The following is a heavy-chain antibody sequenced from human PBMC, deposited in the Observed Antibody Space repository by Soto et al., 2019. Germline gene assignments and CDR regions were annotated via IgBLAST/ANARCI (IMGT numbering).Heavy chain of an antibody. V-gene: IGHV4-31*03. J-gene: IGHJ5*02. D-gene: IGHD2-21*02. CDR1: GGSISSGGYY. CDR3: ARDRDYCGGDCLGGFDP. Sequence: QVQLQESGPGLVKPSQTLSLTCTVSGGSISSGGYYWSWIRQHPGKGLEWIGYIYYSGSTYYNPSLKSRVTISVDTSKNQFSLKLSSVTAADTAVYYCARDRDYCGGDCLGGFDPWGQGTLVTVSS. CDR2: IYYSGST.